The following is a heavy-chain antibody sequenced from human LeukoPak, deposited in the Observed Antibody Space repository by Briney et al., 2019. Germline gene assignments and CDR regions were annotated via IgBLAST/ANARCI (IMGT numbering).Heavy chain of an antibody. CDR1: GFTFSSYA. J-gene: IGHJ5*02. V-gene: IGHV3-30-3*01. CDR2: ISYDGSNK. CDR3: ATEAIIAAAESGFDP. Sequence: GGSLRLSSAASGFTFSSYAMHWVRQAPGKGLEWVAVISYDGSNKYYADSVKGRFTISRDNSKNTLCLQMNSLRAEDTAVYYCATEAIIAAAESGFDPWGQGTLVTVSS. D-gene: IGHD6-13*01.